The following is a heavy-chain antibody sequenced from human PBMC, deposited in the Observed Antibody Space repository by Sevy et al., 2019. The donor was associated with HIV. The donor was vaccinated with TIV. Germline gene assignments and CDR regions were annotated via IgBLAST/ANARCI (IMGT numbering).Heavy chain of an antibody. V-gene: IGHV1-24*01. CDR1: GKSLTAFS. J-gene: IGHJ4*02. CDR3: ATTKGYYETSGSPFDY. D-gene: IGHD3-22*01. Sequence: ASVKVSCKVSGKSLTAFSMHWVRQAPGKGLEWMGSFDPEDGETIYAQKLQGRLTMTDDTSTATAYMELSRLRSEDTAVYYCATTKGYYETSGSPFDYWGQGTLVTVSS. CDR2: FDPEDGET.